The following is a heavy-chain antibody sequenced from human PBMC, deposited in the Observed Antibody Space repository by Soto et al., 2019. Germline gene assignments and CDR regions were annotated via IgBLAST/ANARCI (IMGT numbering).Heavy chain of an antibody. Sequence: QVQLVQSGAAVKKPGASVQVSCKASGYSFTSYGISWVRQAPGQGLERMGWISAYNGNTNYAQKLQGRVTMTTGTSTSTADMELRSLRSDDTAVYYCARDNGFGESDVWGQGTTVTVSS. CDR3: ARDNGFGESDV. CDR1: GYSFTSYG. CDR2: ISAYNGNT. J-gene: IGHJ6*02. V-gene: IGHV1-18*01. D-gene: IGHD3-10*01.